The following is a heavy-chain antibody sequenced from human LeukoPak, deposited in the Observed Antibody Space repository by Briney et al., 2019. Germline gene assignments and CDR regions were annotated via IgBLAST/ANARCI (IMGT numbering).Heavy chain of an antibody. Sequence: GESLKISCKGSGYSFTSCWIGWVRQMPGKGLEWMGIIYPGDSDTRYTPSFQGQVTISADKSISTAYLQWSSLKASDTAMYYCARQRYYDFWSGPNGMDVWGQGTTVTVSS. J-gene: IGHJ6*02. CDR2: IYPGDSDT. V-gene: IGHV5-51*01. CDR1: GYSFTSCW. CDR3: ARQRYYDFWSGPNGMDV. D-gene: IGHD3-3*01.